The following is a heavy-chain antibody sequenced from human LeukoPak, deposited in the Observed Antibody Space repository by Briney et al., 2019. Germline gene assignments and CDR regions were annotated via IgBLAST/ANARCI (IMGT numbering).Heavy chain of an antibody. J-gene: IGHJ5*02. CDR2: IYPGDSDT. CDR3: ARVGARDIVVVPAAMAFDP. V-gene: IGHV5-51*01. D-gene: IGHD2-2*01. Sequence: GESLKISCKGSGYSFTSYWIGWVRQMPGKGLEWMGIIYPGDSDTRYSPSFQGQVTISADKSISTAYLQWSSPKASDTAMYYCARVGARDIVVVPAAMAFDPWGQGTLVTVSS. CDR1: GYSFTSYW.